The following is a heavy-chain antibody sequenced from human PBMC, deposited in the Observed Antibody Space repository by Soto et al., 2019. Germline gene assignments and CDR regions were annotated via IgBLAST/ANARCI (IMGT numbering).Heavy chain of an antibody. V-gene: IGHV1-2*04. CDR1: GYTFTGYY. Sequence: ASVKVSCKASGYTFTGYYMHWVRQVPGQGLEWMGWINPNSGGTNYAQKFQGWVTMTRDTSISTAYMELSRLRSDDTAVYYCARNAEGFPYYYYYMDVWGKGTTVTVSS. CDR3: ARNAEGFPYYYYYMDV. CDR2: INPNSGGT. J-gene: IGHJ6*03.